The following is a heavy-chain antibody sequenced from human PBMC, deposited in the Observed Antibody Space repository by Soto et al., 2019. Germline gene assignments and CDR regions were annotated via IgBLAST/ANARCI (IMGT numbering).Heavy chain of an antibody. J-gene: IGHJ6*03. Sequence: EVQLVESGGGLVQPGGSLRLSCAASGFTFSNYWMYWVRQAPGKGLVWVSRINSDGSVSSYADSVKGRLTISRDNVKNTLYLQMDGLRAEDTAVYYCARGDSVGGTCYSLAGSFYYYMDVWGKGTTVTVFS. CDR2: INSDGSVS. CDR1: GFTFSNYW. CDR3: ARGDSVGGTCYSLAGSFYYYMDV. D-gene: IGHD2-15*01. V-gene: IGHV3-74*01.